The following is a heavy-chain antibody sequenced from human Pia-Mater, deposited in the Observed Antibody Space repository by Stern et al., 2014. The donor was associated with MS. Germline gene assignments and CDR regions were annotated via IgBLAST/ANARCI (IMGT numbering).Heavy chain of an antibody. CDR2: VSNSGSAI. Sequence: EVQLVESGGHLGQPGGSLRLSCAASGFNLRDYSMSWVRQAPGKGLEWVSFVSNSGSAIYYADSVKGRFTISRDMARNSVYPQMNSLRDEDTAVYYCVRTWRENTFDSWGQGILVTVSS. CDR1: GFNLRDYS. V-gene: IGHV3-48*02. D-gene: IGHD5-24*01. J-gene: IGHJ4*02. CDR3: VRTWRENTFDS.